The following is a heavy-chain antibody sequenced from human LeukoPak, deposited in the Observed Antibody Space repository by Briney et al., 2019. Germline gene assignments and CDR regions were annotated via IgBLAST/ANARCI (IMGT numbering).Heavy chain of an antibody. CDR2: IYYSGST. CDR1: GGSVRSGSYY. V-gene: IGHV4-61*01. J-gene: IGHJ4*02. D-gene: IGHD3-10*01. Sequence: PSETLSLTCTVSGGSVRSGSYYWSWIRQPPGKGLEWIGYIYYSGSTNYNPSLRSRVTISVDTSKNQFSLKLSSVTAADTAVYYCARGYYGSGSFFDYWGQGTLATVSS. CDR3: ARGYYGSGSFFDY.